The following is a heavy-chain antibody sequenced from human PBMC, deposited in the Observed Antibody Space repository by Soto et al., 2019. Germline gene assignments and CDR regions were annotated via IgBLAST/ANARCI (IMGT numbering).Heavy chain of an antibody. Sequence: GGSLRLSCAASGFTFSTYWMSWVRQAPGKGLEWVANIKEDGSEKYYVDSVKGRFTISRDNSKNTLYLQMNSLRVEDTAVYYCAQGARSSSFDNWGQGALVTVSS. V-gene: IGHV3-7*03. CDR2: IKEDGSEK. CDR1: GFTFSTYW. CDR3: AQGARSSSFDN. J-gene: IGHJ4*02. D-gene: IGHD6-13*01.